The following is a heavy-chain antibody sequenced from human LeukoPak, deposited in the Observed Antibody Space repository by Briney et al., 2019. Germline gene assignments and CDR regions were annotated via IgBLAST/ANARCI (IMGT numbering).Heavy chain of an antibody. CDR2: IYYTGSR. D-gene: IGHD2-8*02. CDR3: ARAVHPQRVPVKDAYGLDV. V-gene: IGHV4-4*02. J-gene: IGHJ6*02. Sequence: SETLSLTRVVSGASISSSDWWSWVRQSPGKGLEWIGEIYYTGSRNYNPSLKSRVAMSVDTSKNQFSLELTSVTAADTAEYYCARAVHPQRVPVKDAYGLDVWGQGTTVTVSS. CDR1: GASISSSDW.